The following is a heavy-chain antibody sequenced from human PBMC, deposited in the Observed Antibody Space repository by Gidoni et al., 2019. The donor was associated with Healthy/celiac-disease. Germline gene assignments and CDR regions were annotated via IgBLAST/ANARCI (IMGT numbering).Heavy chain of an antibody. CDR2: IRSKANSYAT. V-gene: IGHV3-73*01. CDR3: TRRPPMTTRFDP. J-gene: IGHJ5*02. D-gene: IGHD4-17*01. CDR1: GFTFSGSA. Sequence: EVQLVESGGGLVQPGGSLKLSCAASGFTFSGSAMHWVRQASGKGLEWVGRIRSKANSYATAYAASVKGRFTISRDDSKNTAYLQMNSLKTEDTAVYYCTRRPPMTTRFDPWGQGTLVTVSS.